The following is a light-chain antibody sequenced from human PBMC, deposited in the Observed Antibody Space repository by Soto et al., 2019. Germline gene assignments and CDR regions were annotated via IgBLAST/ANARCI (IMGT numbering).Light chain of an antibody. CDR3: HQYGSLYT. Sequence: EIVLTQSPGTLSLSPGERATLSCRASQSVSSSYLAWYQKKPGQAPRLLIYGASSRATGIPDRFSGSGSGTDFTFPISRLEAEDFAVYYCHQYGSLYTFGQGTKLEIK. CDR1: QSVSSSY. CDR2: GAS. J-gene: IGKJ2*01. V-gene: IGKV3-20*01.